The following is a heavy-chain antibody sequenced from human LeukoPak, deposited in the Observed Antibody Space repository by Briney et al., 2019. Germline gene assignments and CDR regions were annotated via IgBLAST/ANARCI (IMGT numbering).Heavy chain of an antibody. CDR2: ISSSGSTI. CDR1: SYS. CDR3: ARDLGSSGYLDY. V-gene: IGHV3-48*04. J-gene: IGHJ4*02. Sequence: SYSMNWVRQAPGKGLEWVSYISSSGSTIYYADSVKGRFTISRDNAKNSLYLQMNSLRAEDTAVYYCARDLGSSGYLDYWGQGTLVTVSS. D-gene: IGHD3-22*01.